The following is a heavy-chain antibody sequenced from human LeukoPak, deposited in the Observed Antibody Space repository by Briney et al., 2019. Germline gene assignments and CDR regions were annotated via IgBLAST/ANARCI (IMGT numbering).Heavy chain of an antibody. CDR1: GDSVSSNSAA. V-gene: IGHV6-1*01. Sequence: SQTLSLNCAISGDSVSSNSAAWNWIRQSPSRGLEWLGRTYYRSKWYNDYAVSVKSRITINPDTSKNQFSLQLNSVTPEDTAVYYCAREPIYCTNGVCYHSFDYWGQGTLVTVSS. CDR2: TYYRSKWYN. J-gene: IGHJ4*02. D-gene: IGHD2-8*01. CDR3: AREPIYCTNGVCYHSFDY.